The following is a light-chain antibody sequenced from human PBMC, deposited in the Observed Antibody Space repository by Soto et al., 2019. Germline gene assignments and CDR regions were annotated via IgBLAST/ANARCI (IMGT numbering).Light chain of an antibody. CDR2: AAS. J-gene: IGKJ3*01. Sequence: AIRMTQSPSSFSESTGDRVTITCRASQGISSYLAWYQQKPGKAPKLLIYAASTLQSGVPSRFSGSGSGTDFTRTISCLQSEDFATYYCQKYYSYPRTFGPGTKVDIK. CDR1: QGISSY. V-gene: IGKV1-8*01. CDR3: QKYYSYPRT.